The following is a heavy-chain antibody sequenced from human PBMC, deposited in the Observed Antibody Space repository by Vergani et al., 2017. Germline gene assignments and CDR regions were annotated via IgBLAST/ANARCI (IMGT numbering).Heavy chain of an antibody. J-gene: IGHJ6*02. Sequence: EVQLVESGGGLVKPGGSLRLSCAASGFTFSSYSMNWVRQAPGKGLEWVSSISSSSSYIYYADSVKGRFTISRDNAKNSLYLQMNSLRAEDSAVYYCAREDRGYSYGYVYYYYGLDVWGQGTTVTVSS. CDR1: GFTFSSYS. CDR2: ISSSSSYI. V-gene: IGHV3-21*01. CDR3: AREDRGYSYGYVYYYYGLDV. D-gene: IGHD5-18*01.